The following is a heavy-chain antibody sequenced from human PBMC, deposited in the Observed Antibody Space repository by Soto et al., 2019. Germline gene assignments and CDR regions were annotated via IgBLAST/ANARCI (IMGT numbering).Heavy chain of an antibody. J-gene: IGHJ4*02. CDR1: GFTFSSYS. D-gene: IGHD3-22*01. CDR2: ISSSSSCI. CDR3: AKNPGYYYDSTGYHFDY. Sequence: GGSLRLSCAASGFTFSSYSMNWVRQAPGKGLEWVSSISSSSSCIYYADSVKGRFTISRDNAKNSLYLQMNSLRAEDTAVYYCAKNPGYYYDSTGYHFDYWGQGTLVTVSS. V-gene: IGHV3-21*04.